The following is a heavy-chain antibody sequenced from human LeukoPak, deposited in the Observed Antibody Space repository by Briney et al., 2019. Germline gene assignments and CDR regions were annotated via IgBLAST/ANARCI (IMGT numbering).Heavy chain of an antibody. J-gene: IGHJ4*02. V-gene: IGHV1-46*01. Sequence: ASVKVSCKASGYTFTSYYMYWVRQAPGQGLEWMGIIDPSGGSTSYAQKFQGRVTMTRDTSTSTVYMELSSLRSEDTAVYYCARGEVIVGATNALDYWGQGTLVTVSS. D-gene: IGHD1-26*01. CDR2: IDPSGGST. CDR1: GYTFTSYY. CDR3: ARGEVIVGATNALDY.